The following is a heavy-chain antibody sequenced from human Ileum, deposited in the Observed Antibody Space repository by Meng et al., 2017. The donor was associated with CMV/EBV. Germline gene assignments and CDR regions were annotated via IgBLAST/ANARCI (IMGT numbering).Heavy chain of an antibody. D-gene: IGHD4-23*01. V-gene: IGHV4-34*01. CDR1: GGSFSDYY. CDR3: ATNSEDY. CDR2: VHHSGIT. J-gene: IGHJ4*02. Sequence: QGQRQQGGAGVLKPSKTLSLTCAVYGGSFSDYYWIWIRQSPGKGLEWIGEVHHSGITNYNPSLKSRVTISVDTSKNQFFLKLTSVTAADTGLYYCATNSEDYWGQGTLVTVSS.